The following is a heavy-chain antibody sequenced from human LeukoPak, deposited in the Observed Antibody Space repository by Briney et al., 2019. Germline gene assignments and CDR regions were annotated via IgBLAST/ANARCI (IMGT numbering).Heavy chain of an antibody. CDR3: ARARDYDSSAYPPDY. CDR2: INPSGGST. V-gene: IGHV1-46*01. Sequence: ASVKVSCKASGYTFTSYYIHWVRQAPGQGLEWMGIINPSGGSTSYAQKFQGRVTMTRDTSTSTVFMELSSLRSEDTAVFYCARARDYDSSAYPPDYWGQGTLVTVSS. CDR1: GYTFTSYY. D-gene: IGHD3-22*01. J-gene: IGHJ4*02.